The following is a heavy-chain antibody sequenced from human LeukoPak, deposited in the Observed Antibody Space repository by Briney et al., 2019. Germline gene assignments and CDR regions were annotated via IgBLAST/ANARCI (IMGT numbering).Heavy chain of an antibody. CDR2: IIPIFGTA. CDR3: ARGGWANWFDP. J-gene: IGHJ5*02. D-gene: IGHD1-26*01. V-gene: IGHV1-69*01. Sequence: GASVKVSCKASGGTFSGYAISWVRQAPGQGLEWMGGIIPIFGTANYAQEFQGRVTITADESTSTAYMELSSLRSEDTAVYYCARGGWANWFDPWGQGTLVTVSS. CDR1: GGTFSGYA.